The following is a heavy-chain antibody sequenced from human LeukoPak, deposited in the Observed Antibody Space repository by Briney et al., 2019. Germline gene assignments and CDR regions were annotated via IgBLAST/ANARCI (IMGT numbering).Heavy chain of an antibody. CDR1: GGSISSYY. J-gene: IGHJ4*02. CDR2: IHYSGST. CDR3: ARAVYGTLDY. D-gene: IGHD4-17*01. Sequence: SETLSLTYTVSGGSISSYYWSWIRQPPGKGLEWIGYIHYSGSTNYNPSLKSRVTISVDTSKNQFSLKLSSVTAADTAAYYCARAVYGTLDYWGQGTLVTVSS. V-gene: IGHV4-59*01.